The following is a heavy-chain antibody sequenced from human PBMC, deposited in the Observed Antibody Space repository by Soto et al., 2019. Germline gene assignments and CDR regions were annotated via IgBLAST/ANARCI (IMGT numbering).Heavy chain of an antibody. CDR1: GFTFSSYA. J-gene: IGHJ3*02. CDR3: AKDLLCSGGSCYGDAFDI. D-gene: IGHD2-15*01. Sequence: PGGSLRLSCAASGFTFSSYAMSWVRQAPGKGLEWVSAISGSGGSTYYADSVKGRFTISRDNSKNTLYLQMNSLRAEDTAVYYCAKDLLCSGGSCYGDAFDIWGQGTMVPVSS. CDR2: ISGSGGST. V-gene: IGHV3-23*01.